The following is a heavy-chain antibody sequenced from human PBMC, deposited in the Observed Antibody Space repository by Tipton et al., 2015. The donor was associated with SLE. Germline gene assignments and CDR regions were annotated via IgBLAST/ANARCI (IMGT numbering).Heavy chain of an antibody. J-gene: IGHJ4*02. V-gene: IGHV3-53*01. CDR2: IYSGGST. CDR3: AKDRYCGGGTCFASYFDL. D-gene: IGHD2-21*01. CDR1: GFTFSNAW. Sequence: SLRLSCAASGFTFSNAWMSWVRQAPGKGLEWVSVIYSGGSTYYADSVRGRFTISRDNSKNTLSLQLNTLRADDTAIYYCAKDRYCGGGTCFASYFDLWGQGTPVTVSS.